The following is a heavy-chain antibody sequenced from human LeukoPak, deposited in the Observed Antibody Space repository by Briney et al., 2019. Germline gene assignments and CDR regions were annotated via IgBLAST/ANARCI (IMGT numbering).Heavy chain of an antibody. V-gene: IGHV3-21*01. CDR1: GFTFSSYS. CDR2: ISTTSSYI. J-gene: IGHJ6*03. CDR3: ATSGSDYYMDV. D-gene: IGHD3-10*01. Sequence: GGSLRLSCAGSGFTFSSYSMNWVRQAPGKGLEWVSSISTTSSYIADSVKGRFTVSRDNAKNSLYLQMNSLRAEDTAVYYCATSGSDYYMDVWGKGTTVTVSS.